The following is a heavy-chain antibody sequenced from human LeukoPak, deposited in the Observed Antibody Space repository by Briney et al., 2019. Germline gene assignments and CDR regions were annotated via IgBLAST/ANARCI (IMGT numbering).Heavy chain of an antibody. V-gene: IGHV4-39*07. J-gene: IGHJ3*02. D-gene: IGHD3-22*01. CDR2: IYYSGST. Sequence: PSETLSLTCTVSGGSISSSSYYWGWIRQPPGKGLEWIGSIYYSGSTYYNPSLKSRVTISVDTSKNQFSLKLSSVTAADTAVYYCARGTITMIVVARGDAFDIWGQGTMVTVSS. CDR1: GGSISSSSYY. CDR3: ARGTITMIVVARGDAFDI.